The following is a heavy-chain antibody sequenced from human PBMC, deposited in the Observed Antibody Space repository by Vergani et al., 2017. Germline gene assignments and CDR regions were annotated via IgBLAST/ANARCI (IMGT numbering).Heavy chain of an antibody. Sequence: EVQLVESGGGLVQPGRSLRLSCTASGFTFGDYAMSWVRQAPGKGLEWVGFIRSKAYGGTTEYAESVKGRFTISRDDSKSIAYLQMNSLKTEDTAVYYCTAGITXLDYWGQGTLVTVSS. CDR2: IRSKAYGGTT. J-gene: IGHJ4*02. D-gene: IGHD5-24*01. CDR3: TAGITXLDY. CDR1: GFTFGDYA. V-gene: IGHV3-49*04.